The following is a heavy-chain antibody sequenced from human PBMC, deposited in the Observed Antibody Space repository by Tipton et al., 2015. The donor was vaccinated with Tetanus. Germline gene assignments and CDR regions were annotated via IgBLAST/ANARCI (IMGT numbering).Heavy chain of an antibody. CDR3: ARGLPREPFYFDY. D-gene: IGHD1-26*01. J-gene: IGHJ4*02. CDR2: ISYSSTSI. V-gene: IGHV3-48*02. Sequence: SLRLSCAGSGFSFRDFGMNWVRQAPGKGLEWISYISYSSTSIYYAGSVKGRFAVSRDNAKSSLYLQMNTLRDDDTAVYYCARGLPREPFYFDYWGQGKQVTVSS. CDR1: GFSFRDFG.